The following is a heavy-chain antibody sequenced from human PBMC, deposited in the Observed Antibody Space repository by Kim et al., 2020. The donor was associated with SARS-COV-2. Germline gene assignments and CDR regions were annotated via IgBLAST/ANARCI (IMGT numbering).Heavy chain of an antibody. CDR3: VCPNGDYDGSFDY. J-gene: IGHJ4*02. V-gene: IGHV3-21*01. CDR1: GFTFSSYS. D-gene: IGHD4-17*01. CDR2: ISSSSSYI. Sequence: GGSLRLSCAASGFTFSSYSMNWVRQAPGKGLEWVSSISSSSSYIYYADSVKGRFTISRDNAKNSLYLQMNSLRAEDTAVYYCVCPNGDYDGSFDYWGQGTLVTVSS.